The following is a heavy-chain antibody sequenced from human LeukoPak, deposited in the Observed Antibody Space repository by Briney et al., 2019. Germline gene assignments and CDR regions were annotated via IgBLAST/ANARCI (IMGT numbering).Heavy chain of an antibody. V-gene: IGHV3-33*01. CDR2: IWYDGSNK. CDR1: GFTFSSYG. Sequence: GRSLRLSCAASGFTFSSYGMHWLRQVPGRGLEWVALIWYDGSNKYYVDSVKGGFIISRDNSKNTHYLQMNGLRSDDTAVYYCARAGLGASADVWGQGTLVTVSS. J-gene: IGHJ4*02. D-gene: IGHD6-13*01. CDR3: ARAGLGASADV.